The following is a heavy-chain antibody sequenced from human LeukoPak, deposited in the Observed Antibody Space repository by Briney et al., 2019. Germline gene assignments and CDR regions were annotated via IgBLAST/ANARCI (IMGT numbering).Heavy chain of an antibody. CDR1: GGTLSSYA. J-gene: IGHJ4*02. Sequence: SVKVSCKASGGTLSSYAISWVQQAPGQGLEWMGGIIPIFGTANYAQKFQGRVTITTDESTSTAYMELSSLRSEDTAVYYCARPLPGIAAAAVNPFGYWGQGTLVTVSS. CDR2: IIPIFGTA. CDR3: ARPLPGIAAAAVNPFGY. D-gene: IGHD6-13*01. V-gene: IGHV1-69*05.